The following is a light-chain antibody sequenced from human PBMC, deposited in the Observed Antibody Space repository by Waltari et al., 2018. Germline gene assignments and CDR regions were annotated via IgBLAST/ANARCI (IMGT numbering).Light chain of an antibody. CDR2: DVN. CDR3: CSYAGSYILV. V-gene: IGLV2-11*01. J-gene: IGLJ2*01. CDR1: SRDVGGYNY. Sequence: QSALTHTRPESGPPGQSVTISCPGTSRDVGGYNYVSWYQQHPGKAPKLMIADVNKRPAGVPDRCSGSKSGNTASLTISGLQAEDEADFYCCSYAGSYILVFGGGTKLTVL.